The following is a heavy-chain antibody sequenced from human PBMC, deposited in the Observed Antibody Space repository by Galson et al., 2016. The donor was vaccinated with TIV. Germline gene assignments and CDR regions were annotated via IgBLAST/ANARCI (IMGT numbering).Heavy chain of an antibody. Sequence: QSGAEVKKPGESLKISCQGSGYNFARYWVAWVRQMPGKGLEWTGLNYPAESETRYSRYFQGQVTISAQKSLRTAYLQLSSLKDSDTAIYDCARPHYSGWSSHYYGMDVWGQGTTVTVSS. CDR2: NYPAESET. V-gene: IGHV5-51*01. CDR3: ARPHYSGWSSHYYGMDV. J-gene: IGHJ6*02. D-gene: IGHD6-19*01. CDR1: GYNFARYW.